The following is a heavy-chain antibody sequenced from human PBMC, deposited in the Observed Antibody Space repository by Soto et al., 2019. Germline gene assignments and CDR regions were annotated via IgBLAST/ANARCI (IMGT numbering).Heavy chain of an antibody. CDR2: IYHSGST. V-gene: IGHV4-4*02. Sequence: SETLSLTCAVSSGSISSSNWWSWVRQPPGKGLEWIGEIYHSGSTNYNPSLKSRVTISVDKSKNQFSLKLSSVTAADTAVYYCARGGVAGQENYFDYWGQGTLVTVSS. CDR1: SGSISSSNW. D-gene: IGHD6-19*01. CDR3: ARGGVAGQENYFDY. J-gene: IGHJ4*02.